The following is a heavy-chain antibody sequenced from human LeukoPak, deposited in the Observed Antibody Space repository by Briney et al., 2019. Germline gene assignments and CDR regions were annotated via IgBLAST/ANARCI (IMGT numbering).Heavy chain of an antibody. V-gene: IGHV3-23*01. CDR1: GFTFSSYA. J-gene: IGHJ5*02. D-gene: IGHD6-13*01. CDR2: ISGSGGST. CDR3: AKVGTAAGTSWFDP. Sequence: GGSLRLSCAASGFTFSSYAMSWVRQAPGKGLEWVPAISGSGGSTYYADSVKGRFTISRDNSKNTLYLQMNSLRAENTAVYYCAKVGTAAGTSWFDPWGQGTLVTVSS.